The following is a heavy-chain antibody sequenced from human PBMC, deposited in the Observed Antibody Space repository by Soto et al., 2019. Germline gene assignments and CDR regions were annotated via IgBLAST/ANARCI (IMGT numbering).Heavy chain of an antibody. CDR3: ALDPYGVAPFDC. Sequence: GGSLRLSCAASGFMFSTYAMHWVRQAPGKGLEWVAVISYNGSNRKYADSVKGRFTVSRDNSKNTLYLQMNSLRAEDTAVYYCALDPYGVAPFDCWGQGTLVTVSS. V-gene: IGHV3-30-3*01. D-gene: IGHD4-17*01. J-gene: IGHJ4*02. CDR2: ISYNGSNR. CDR1: GFMFSTYA.